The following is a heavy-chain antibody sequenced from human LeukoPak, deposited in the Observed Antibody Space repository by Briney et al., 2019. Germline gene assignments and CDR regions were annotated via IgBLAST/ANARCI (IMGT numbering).Heavy chain of an antibody. CDR1: GFPFNTYN. Sequence: PGGSLGLSCAASGFPFNTYNMNWVRQAPGKGLEWVSSFDTTGTYIYYAASVKGRFTISRDNAKNSLYLHMNSLRAEDTAVYYCATRGAGQTGAFDFWGHGTMVTVSS. V-gene: IGHV3-21*01. CDR3: ATRGAGQTGAFDF. CDR2: FDTTGTYI. D-gene: IGHD1-26*01. J-gene: IGHJ3*01.